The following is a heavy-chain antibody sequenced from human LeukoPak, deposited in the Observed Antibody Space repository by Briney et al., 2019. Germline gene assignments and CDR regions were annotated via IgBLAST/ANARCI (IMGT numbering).Heavy chain of an antibody. V-gene: IGHV1-2*02. J-gene: IGHJ6*02. CDR3: AREGSEFTIFGVVISPNYYYYYYGMDV. CDR2: MKPHSGGI. CDR1: GYTLTDYH. Sequence: GASVKVSCKASGYTLTDYHTIWVRQAPGQGLEWLAWMKPHSGGIFYAQEFQGRVTVTRDTSISTAYMELSSLRSDDTAVYYCAREGSEFTIFGVVISPNYYYYYYGMDVWGQGTTVTVSS. D-gene: IGHD3-3*01.